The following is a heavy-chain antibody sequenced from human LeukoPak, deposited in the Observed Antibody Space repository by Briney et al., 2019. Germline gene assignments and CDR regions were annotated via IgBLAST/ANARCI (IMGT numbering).Heavy chain of an antibody. CDR1: GYTFTTYA. J-gene: IGHJ4*02. CDR2: INAGDGNT. V-gene: IGHV1-3*03. D-gene: IGHD3-22*01. Sequence: ASVKVSCKASGYTFTTYAIHWVRQAPGQRLEWMGWINAGDGNTKYSQEFQGRVTITADTSASTAYMELSSLRSEDMALYYCARVVATGYYYYFDYWGQGTLVTASS. CDR3: ARVVATGYYYYFDY.